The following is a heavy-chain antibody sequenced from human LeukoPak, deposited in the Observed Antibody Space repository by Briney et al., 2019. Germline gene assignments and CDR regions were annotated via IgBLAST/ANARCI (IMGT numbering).Heavy chain of an antibody. CDR1: GFTFSSYA. J-gene: IGHJ3*02. CDR2: INHSGST. CDR3: ARRAVLRYFDWLLISAFDI. D-gene: IGHD3-9*01. V-gene: IGHV4-34*01. Sequence: GSLRLSCAASGFTFSSYAMSWVRQAPGKGLEWIGEINHSGSTNYNPSLKSRVTISVDTSKNQFSLKLSSVTAADTAVYYCARRAVLRYFDWLLISAFDIWGQGTMVTVSS.